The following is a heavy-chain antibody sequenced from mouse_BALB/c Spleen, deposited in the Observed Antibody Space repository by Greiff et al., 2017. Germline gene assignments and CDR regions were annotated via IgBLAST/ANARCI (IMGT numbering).Heavy chain of an antibody. D-gene: IGHD2-10*02. J-gene: IGHJ4*01. CDR3: AREYGNYFYAMDY. Sequence: EVQLVESGGGLVQPGGSRKLSCAASGFTFSSFGMHWVRQAPEKRLEWVAYISSGSSTIYYADTVKGRFTISRDNPKNTLFLQMTSLRSEDTAMYYCAREYGNYFYAMDYWGQGTSVTVSS. CDR2: ISSGSSTI. V-gene: IGHV5-17*02. CDR1: GFTFSSFG.